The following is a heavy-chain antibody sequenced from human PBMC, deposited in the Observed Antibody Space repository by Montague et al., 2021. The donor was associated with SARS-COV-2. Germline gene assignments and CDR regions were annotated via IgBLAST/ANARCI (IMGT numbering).Heavy chain of an antibody. CDR1: GGSISSSSYY. CDR2: IYYSGST. D-gene: IGHD3-22*01. V-gene: IGHV4-39*01. Sequence: SETLSLTCTVSGGSISSSSYYWGWIRQPPGKGLEWIGSIYYSGSTYYNPSLKSRVTISVDTSKNQFSLKLSSVTAADTAVYYCARGVTMIVVVMRYNWFDPWGRGTLVTVSS. J-gene: IGHJ5*02. CDR3: ARGVTMIVVVMRYNWFDP.